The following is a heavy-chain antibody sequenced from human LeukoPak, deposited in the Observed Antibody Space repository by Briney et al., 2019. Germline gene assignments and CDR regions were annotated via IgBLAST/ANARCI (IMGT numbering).Heavy chain of an antibody. D-gene: IGHD5-18*01. CDR1: GGSSNNYY. CDR2: IYTSGSA. Sequence: PSETLSLTCTVSGGSSNNYYWSWIRQSAGKGLEWIGRIYTSGSANYNPSLKSRVSISVDTSKNQFSLKLSSVTAADTAVYYCARLSVDTAMVTSYYFDYWGQGTLVTVSS. CDR3: ARLSVDTAMVTSYYFDY. V-gene: IGHV4-4*07. J-gene: IGHJ4*02.